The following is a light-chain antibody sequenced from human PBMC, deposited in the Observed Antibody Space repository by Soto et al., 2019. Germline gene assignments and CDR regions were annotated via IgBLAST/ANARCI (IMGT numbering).Light chain of an antibody. J-gene: IGKJ1*01. CDR1: QNINNF. V-gene: IGKV1-5*01. CDR2: DAS. Sequence: DIQMTQSPSSLSASVVDRFTITFLASQNINNFLNWYQQKPGKAPNLLIYDASSLESGVPSRFSGSGSGTEFTLTISSLQPDDFATYYCQQYSSYPWTFGQGTKVDIK. CDR3: QQYSSYPWT.